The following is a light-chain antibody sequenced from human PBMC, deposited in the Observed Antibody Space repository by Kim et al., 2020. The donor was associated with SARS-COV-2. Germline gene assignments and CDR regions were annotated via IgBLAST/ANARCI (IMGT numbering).Light chain of an antibody. CDR2: DTN. CDR1: SRNMVNNS. J-gene: IGLJ2*01. Sequence: KVRLSRYGSSRNMVNNSVSGYLRLPGTAPKVLFYDTNKRPSGIPDGISGSKSGTSATLGITGHQTGDEADYDCGTWDSSLSAVVYVGGTQLTVL. CDR3: GTWDSSLSAVV. V-gene: IGLV1-51*01.